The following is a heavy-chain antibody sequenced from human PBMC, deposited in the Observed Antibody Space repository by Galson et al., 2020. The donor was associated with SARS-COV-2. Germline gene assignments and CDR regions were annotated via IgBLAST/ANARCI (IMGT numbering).Heavy chain of an antibody. CDR3: ARDEGIRGYNYGRLYYGMDV. CDR1: VFPFSTYS. V-gene: IGHV3-21*01. D-gene: IGHD5-18*01. Sequence: NSGETLRPSCTASVFPFSTYSMNWVRLAPGKGLEWVSSISTSSSYTYYVDSVKGRFSISRDNPRNSLYLQMNSLRAEDTAVYYCARDEGIRGYNYGRLYYGMDVWGQGTTVTVSS. CDR2: ISTSSSYT. J-gene: IGHJ6*02.